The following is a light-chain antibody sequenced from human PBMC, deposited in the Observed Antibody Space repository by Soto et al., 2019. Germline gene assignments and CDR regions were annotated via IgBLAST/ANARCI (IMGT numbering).Light chain of an antibody. CDR3: VLYIGSGISL. J-gene: IGLJ3*02. CDR2: GTN. CDR1: SGSVSPSFY. V-gene: IGLV8-61*01. Sequence: QTVVTQEPSLSVSPGGAVTLTCGLSSGSVSPSFYPTWYQQTPGQPPLTLIYGTNTRSSGVPDRFSGSILGNKAALTITGAQADYECDYDCVLYIGSGISLFGGGTKLTVL.